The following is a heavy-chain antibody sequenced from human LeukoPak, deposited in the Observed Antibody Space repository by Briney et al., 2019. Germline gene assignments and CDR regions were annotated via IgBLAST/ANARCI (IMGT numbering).Heavy chain of an antibody. D-gene: IGHD3-10*01. J-gene: IGHJ5*02. CDR1: GFTFSSYS. Sequence: GGSLRLCCAASGFTFSSYSMNWVRQAAGKGLEWVSSISSSSSYIYYADSVKGRFTISRDNAKNSLYLQMNSLRAEDTAVYYCASTSTRLLWFGELEYNWFDPWGQGTLVTVSS. V-gene: IGHV3-21*01. CDR3: ASTSTRLLWFGELEYNWFDP. CDR2: ISSSSSYI.